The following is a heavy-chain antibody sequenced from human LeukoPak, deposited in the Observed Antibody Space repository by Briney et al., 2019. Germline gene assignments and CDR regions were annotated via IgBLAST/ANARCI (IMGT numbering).Heavy chain of an antibody. Sequence: GGSLRLSCAASGFTFSSYSMNWVRQAPGKGLEWVSSICSSSSYIYYADSVKGRFTISRDNAKNSLYLQMNSLRAEDTAVYYCARDLTVGATVRYFDYWGQGTLVTVSS. CDR2: ICSSSSYI. V-gene: IGHV3-21*01. CDR1: GFTFSSYS. CDR3: ARDLTVGATVRYFDY. D-gene: IGHD1-26*01. J-gene: IGHJ4*02.